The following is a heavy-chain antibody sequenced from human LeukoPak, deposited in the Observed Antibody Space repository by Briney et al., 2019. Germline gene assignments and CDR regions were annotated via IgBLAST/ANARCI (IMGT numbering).Heavy chain of an antibody. CDR3: AKDTCSGGNCYFPFDF. CDR2: IIASGGTT. J-gene: IGHJ4*02. CDR1: GFTFSTYA. D-gene: IGHD2-15*01. Sequence: GSLRLSCAASGFTFSTYAMNWVRQAPGKGLEWISGIIASGGTTYYSDSVKGRFTISRDNSKDTLYLQMNSLRAEDTAVYFCAKDTCSGGNCYFPFDFWGQGTLVTVSS. V-gene: IGHV3-23*01.